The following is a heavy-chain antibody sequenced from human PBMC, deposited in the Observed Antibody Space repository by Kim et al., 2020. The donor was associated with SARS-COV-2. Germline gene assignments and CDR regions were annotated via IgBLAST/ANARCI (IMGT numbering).Heavy chain of an antibody. CDR1: GGSFSGYY. CDR3: ARAPREVGATTRFDY. Sequence: SETLSLTCAVYGGSFSGYYWSWIRQPPGKGLEWIGEINHSGSTNYNPSLKSRVTISVDTSKNQFSLKLSSVTAADTAVYYCARAPREVGATTRFDYWGQGALVTVCS. J-gene: IGHJ4*02. D-gene: IGHD1-26*01. CDR2: INHSGST. V-gene: IGHV4-34*01.